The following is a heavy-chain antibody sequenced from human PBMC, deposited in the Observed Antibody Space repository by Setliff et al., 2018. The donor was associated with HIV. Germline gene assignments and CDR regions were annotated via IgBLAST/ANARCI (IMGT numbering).Heavy chain of an antibody. J-gene: IGHJ4*02. CDR2: IHSGGST. CDR3: ARDAGPRGGQYSEGFDY. V-gene: IGHV3-66*01. Sequence: GSLRLSCAASGFTVSNDYMSWVRQAPGRGLEWVSVIHSGGSTYYADSVKGRFIISRDNSKNTLYLQMNSLRAEDTAVYYCARDAGPRGGQYSEGFDYWGQGTLVTVSS. CDR1: GFTVSNDY. D-gene: IGHD3-3*01.